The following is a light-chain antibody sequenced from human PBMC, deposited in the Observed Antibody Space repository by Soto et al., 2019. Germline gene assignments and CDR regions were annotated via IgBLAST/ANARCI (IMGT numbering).Light chain of an antibody. CDR3: QQRRNWPPWT. CDR1: QSVSSY. J-gene: IGKJ1*01. CDR2: DAS. Sequence: EIVLTQSPATLSLSPGERATLSCRASQSVSSYLAGYQQKPGQAPRLLIYDASNRATGIPARFSGSGSGTDFTLTISSLEPEDGAVYDCQQRRNWPPWTFGQGTKVEIK. V-gene: IGKV3-11*01.